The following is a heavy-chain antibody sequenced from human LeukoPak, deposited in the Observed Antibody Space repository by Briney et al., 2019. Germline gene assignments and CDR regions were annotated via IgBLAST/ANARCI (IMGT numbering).Heavy chain of an antibody. J-gene: IGHJ4*02. V-gene: IGHV3-13*01. CDR2: IGTRADT. D-gene: IGHD3-22*01. CDR1: GFTFSSSD. Sequence: GGSLRLSCAASGFTFSSSDMHWVRQATGKSLEWVSAIGTRADTYYPGSVKGRFTISRENAKNSLYLRMNSLRAGDTAVYYCARADKGGYYDYWGQGTLITVSS. CDR3: ARADKGGYYDY.